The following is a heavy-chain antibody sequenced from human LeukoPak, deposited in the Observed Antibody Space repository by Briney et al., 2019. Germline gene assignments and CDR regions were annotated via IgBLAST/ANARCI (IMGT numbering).Heavy chain of an antibody. CDR1: GGSISSSNW. J-gene: IGHJ4*02. CDR3: AKSVVPAAIGRFDY. Sequence: SETLSLTCAVSGGSISSSNWWSWVRQPPGKGLEWIGEIYHSGSTNCNPSLKSRVTISVDKSKNQFSLKLSSVTAADTAVYYCAKSVVPAAIGRFDYWGQGTLVTVSS. D-gene: IGHD2-2*02. CDR2: IYHSGST. V-gene: IGHV4-4*02.